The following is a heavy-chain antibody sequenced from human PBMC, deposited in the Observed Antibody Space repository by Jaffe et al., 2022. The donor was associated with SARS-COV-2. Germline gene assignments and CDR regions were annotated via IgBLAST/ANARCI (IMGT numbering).Heavy chain of an antibody. J-gene: IGHJ6*02. D-gene: IGHD3-10*01. CDR2: ITSSGDST. CDR3: AKELMDREVGYGMDV. CDR1: GFTFSSHA. V-gene: IGHV3-23*01. Sequence: DVELLQSGGGLVQPGGSLRLSCEASGFTFSSHAMNWVRQAPGKGLEWVSGITSSGDSTYHIDSVKGRFTISRDNSKSTLYLQLTSLRAEDTAVYYCAKELMDREVGYGMDVWGQGTTVTVSS.